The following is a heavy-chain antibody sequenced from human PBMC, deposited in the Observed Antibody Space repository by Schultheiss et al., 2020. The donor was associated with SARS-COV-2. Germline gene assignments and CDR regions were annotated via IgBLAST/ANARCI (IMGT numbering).Heavy chain of an antibody. V-gene: IGHV4-61*08. D-gene: IGHD2-8*01. CDR1: GGSISSGGYS. CDR2: IYYSGST. J-gene: IGHJ4*02. Sequence: SETLSLTCAVSGGSISSGGYSWSWIRQPPGKGLEWIGYIYYSGSTNYNPSLKSRVTISVDTSKNQFSLKLSSVTAADTAVYYCAREKGTNGAFDYWGQGTLVTVSS. CDR3: AREKGTNGAFDY.